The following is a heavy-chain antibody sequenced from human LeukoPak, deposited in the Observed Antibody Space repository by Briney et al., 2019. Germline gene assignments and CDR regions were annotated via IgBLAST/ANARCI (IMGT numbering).Heavy chain of an antibody. CDR3: ARGSCSSTSCYPVDNWFDP. V-gene: IGHV4-59*12. Sequence: PSETLSLTCTVSGGSINSYYWSWIRQPPGKGLEWIGSIYYTGITDYNPSLKSRVTISVDTPKKQFSLKVSSVTAADTAVYYCARGSCSSTSCYPVDNWFDPWGQGTLVTVSS. CDR2: IYYTGIT. CDR1: GGSINSYY. J-gene: IGHJ5*02. D-gene: IGHD2-2*01.